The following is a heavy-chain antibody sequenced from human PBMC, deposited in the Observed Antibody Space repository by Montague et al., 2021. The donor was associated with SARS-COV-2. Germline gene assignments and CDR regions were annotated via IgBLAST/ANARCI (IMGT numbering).Heavy chain of an antibody. CDR2: IYYSGST. J-gene: IGHJ1*01. Sequence: LSLPFPFSFFSLSSYYFIFILHPPVKGLYWIGYIYYSGSTNYNPSLKILFTISLDTSKNQFSLNLSSVTAADTAVYYCARNVSGSLTHFHHWGRGSLVTVSS. CDR3: ARNVSGSLTHFHH. V-gene: IGHV4-59*08. D-gene: IGHD1-26*01. CDR1: FFSLSSYY.